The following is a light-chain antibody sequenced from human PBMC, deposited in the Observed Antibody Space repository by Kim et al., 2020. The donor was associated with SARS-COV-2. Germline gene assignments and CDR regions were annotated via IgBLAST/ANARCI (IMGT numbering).Light chain of an antibody. J-gene: IGKJ3*01. CDR2: KSS. CDR1: QSVDLW. Sequence: DAQMTQSPSVLPASVGDTVTISCRASQSVDLWLACYQHRPGQVPRLLIHKSSESQPGVPSRFVVGGSGTHFTLAISSLQPRDFATYYCQQYASHATFGPGTKVDIK. V-gene: IGKV1-5*03. CDR3: QQYASHAT.